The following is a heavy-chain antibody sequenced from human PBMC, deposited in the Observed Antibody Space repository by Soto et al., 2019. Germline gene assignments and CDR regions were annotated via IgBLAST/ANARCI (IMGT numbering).Heavy chain of an antibody. CDR2: ISGSGGST. CDR3: AKDWWPGVHDYMWGSYPDY. D-gene: IGHD3-16*01. CDR1: GFTFSSYA. J-gene: IGHJ4*02. V-gene: IGHV3-23*01. Sequence: EVQLLESGGGLVQPGGSLRLSCAASGFTFSSYAMSWVRQAPGKGLEWVSAISGSGGSTYYADSVKGRFTISRDNSKNTLYLQMNSLRAEDTAVYYCAKDWWPGVHDYMWGSYPDYWGQGTLVTVSS.